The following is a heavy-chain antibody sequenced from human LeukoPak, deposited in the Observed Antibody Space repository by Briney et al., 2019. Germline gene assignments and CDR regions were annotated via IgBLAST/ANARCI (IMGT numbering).Heavy chain of an antibody. D-gene: IGHD3-9*01. V-gene: IGHV1-3*01. Sequence: GASVKVSCKASGYTFTSYAMHWVRQAPGQRLEWMGWINAGNGSTKYSQKFQGRVTITRDTSASTAYMELSSLRSEDTAVYYCARILTGYPDDAFDIWRQETMVTVSS. CDR2: INAGNGST. CDR1: GYTFTSYA. J-gene: IGHJ3*02. CDR3: ARILTGYPDDAFDI.